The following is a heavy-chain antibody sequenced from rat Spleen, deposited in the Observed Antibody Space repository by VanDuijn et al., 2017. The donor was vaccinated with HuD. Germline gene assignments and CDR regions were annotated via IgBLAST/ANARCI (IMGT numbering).Heavy chain of an antibody. CDR3: ARHDYSGDVDFEY. D-gene: IGHD1-1*01. CDR2: IWSGGGT. V-gene: IGHV2-47*01. J-gene: IGHJ2*01. Sequence: QVQLKESGPGLVQPSQTLSLTCTVSGLSLTSNSVSWIRQPPGKGLEWIGEIWSGGGTHYNPALKSRLSISRDTSKSQVFLKMNSLQPEDTGTYYCARHDYSGDVDFEYWGQGVRVTVSS. CDR1: GLSLTSNS.